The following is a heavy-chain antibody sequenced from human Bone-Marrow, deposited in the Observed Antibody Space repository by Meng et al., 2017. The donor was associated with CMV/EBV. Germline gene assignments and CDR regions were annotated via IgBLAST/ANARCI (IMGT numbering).Heavy chain of an antibody. CDR1: GGSFSGYY. V-gene: IGHV4-34*01. CDR2: TNHSRST. D-gene: IGHD3-22*01. CDR3: PRGRHYYDSSGYYGWFDP. Sequence: SETLSLTCAVYGGSFSGYYWSWIRQPPGKWLEWIGETNHSRSTNYNPSLKSPVTISVDTSKNQFSLKLSTVTAADTAVYCCPRGRHYYDSSGYYGWFDPWGQGTLVTVSS. J-gene: IGHJ5*02.